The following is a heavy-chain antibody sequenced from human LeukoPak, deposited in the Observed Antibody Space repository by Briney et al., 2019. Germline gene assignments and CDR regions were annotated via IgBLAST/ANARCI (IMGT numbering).Heavy chain of an antibody. D-gene: IGHD3-3*01. Sequence: GGSLRLSCAASGFTFCSYAMHWVRQAPGKGLEWVAVISYDGSNKYYADSVKGRFTISRDNSKNTLYLQMNSLRAEDTAVYYCARDGADYDFWSGPGNWGQGTLVTVSS. CDR1: GFTFCSYA. J-gene: IGHJ4*02. V-gene: IGHV3-30*01. CDR3: ARDGADYDFWSGPGN. CDR2: ISYDGSNK.